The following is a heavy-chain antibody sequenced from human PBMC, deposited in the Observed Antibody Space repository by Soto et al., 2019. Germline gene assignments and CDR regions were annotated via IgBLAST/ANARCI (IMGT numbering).Heavy chain of an antibody. Sequence: ETLSLTCTVSGGSISSYCWSWIRQPPGKGLEWIGYIYYSGSTNYNPSLKSRVTISVDTSKNQFSLKLSSVTAADTAVYYCARHGQWLVTGYFYYGMDVWGQGTTVTVSS. CDR2: IYYSGST. J-gene: IGHJ6*02. V-gene: IGHV4-59*08. CDR3: ARHGQWLVTGYFYYGMDV. CDR1: GGSISSYC. D-gene: IGHD6-19*01.